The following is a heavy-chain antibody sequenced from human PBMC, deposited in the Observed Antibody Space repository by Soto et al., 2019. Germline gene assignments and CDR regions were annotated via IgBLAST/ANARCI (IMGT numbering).Heavy chain of an antibody. CDR2: ISYTGNT. J-gene: IGHJ4*02. CDR1: GGSFSGDY. Sequence: SETLSLTCAVYGGSFSGDYWSWILQPPGKGLEWIGDISYTGNTYYNPSLENRLSISLDTSENRFYLRLNSVTAADTAIYYCARPNDYWNGYGPFDYWGQGALVTVSS. V-gene: IGHV4-34*01. CDR3: ARPNDYWNGYGPFDY. D-gene: IGHD3-3*01.